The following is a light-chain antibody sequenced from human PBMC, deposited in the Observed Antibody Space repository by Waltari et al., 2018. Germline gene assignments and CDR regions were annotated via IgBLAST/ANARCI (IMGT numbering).Light chain of an antibody. CDR1: TSDVGSYTL. CDR2: EVS. Sequence: QSALTQPASVSGSPGQSITISCTGTTSDVGSYTLVSWYQHHPGKAPKLIIFEVSERPSGVSNCFSGSKSGNTASLTISGLQAEDEADYHCCSYAGNSIYVFGTGTRVTVL. CDR3: CSYAGNSIYV. J-gene: IGLJ1*01. V-gene: IGLV2-23*02.